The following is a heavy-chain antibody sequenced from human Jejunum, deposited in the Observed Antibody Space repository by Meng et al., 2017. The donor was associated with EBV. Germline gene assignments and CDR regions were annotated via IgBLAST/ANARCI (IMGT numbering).Heavy chain of an antibody. J-gene: IGHJ4*02. D-gene: IGHD1-26*01. Sequence: QLPLQESGPGLVKPSDTLSLTCTVSGGSISSSSYYWGWIRQPPGKGLEWIGTYYNSGSTYYNPSLKSRVTISVDTSKNQFSLKLISVTAADTAAYYCARQGPSGRTFDYWGQGTLVTVSS. V-gene: IGHV4-39*01. CDR1: GGSISSSSYY. CDR3: ARQGPSGRTFDY. CDR2: YYNSGST.